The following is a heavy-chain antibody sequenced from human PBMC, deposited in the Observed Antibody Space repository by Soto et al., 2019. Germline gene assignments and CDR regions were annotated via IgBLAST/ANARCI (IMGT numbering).Heavy chain of an antibody. CDR3: AKDGNGYCSSTSCYLVY. D-gene: IGHD2-2*03. Sequence: EVQLLESGGGLVQPGGSLRLSCAASGFTFSSYAMSWVRQAPGKGLEWVSAISGSGGSTYYADSVKGRFTIYRDNSKNTLYLQMNSLRAEDTAVYYCAKDGNGYCSSTSCYLVYWGQGTLVTVSS. V-gene: IGHV3-23*01. J-gene: IGHJ4*02. CDR2: ISGSGGST. CDR1: GFTFSSYA.